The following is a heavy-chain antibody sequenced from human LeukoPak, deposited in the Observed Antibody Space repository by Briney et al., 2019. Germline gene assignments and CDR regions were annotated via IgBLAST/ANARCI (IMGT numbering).Heavy chain of an antibody. V-gene: IGHV3-23*01. D-gene: IGHD6-13*01. CDR1: RLSLTNYA. CDR3: AKGAAAGKGDWFDP. J-gene: IGHJ5*02. Sequence: GGSLRLSCEASRLSLTNYAMMWVRQAPGKGLQWISTLTGYGGAYYADSGEGRFIISRDISKNTMFLQMYSLRAEDTAVYYCAKGAAAGKGDWFDPWGQGTLVTVSS. CDR2: LTGYGGA.